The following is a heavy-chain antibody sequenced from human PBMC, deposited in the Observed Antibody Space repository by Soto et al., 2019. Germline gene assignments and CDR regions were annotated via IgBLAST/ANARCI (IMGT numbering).Heavy chain of an antibody. J-gene: IGHJ5*02. CDR2: TYYRSKWYN. V-gene: IGHV6-1*01. CDR1: GDSVSSNSAA. Sequence: SQTLSLTCAISGDSVSSNSAAWNWIRQSPSRGLEWLGRTYYRSKWYNDYAVSVKSRITINPDTPKNQFSLQLNSVTPEDTAVYDCARDRGVDCRGGSCYTEHWWFDPWGQGTLVTVSS. D-gene: IGHD2-15*01. CDR3: ARDRGVDCRGGSCYTEHWWFDP.